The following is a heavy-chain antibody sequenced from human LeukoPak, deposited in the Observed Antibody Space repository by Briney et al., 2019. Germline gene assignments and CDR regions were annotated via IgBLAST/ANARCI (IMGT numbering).Heavy chain of an antibody. V-gene: IGHV3-66*04. CDR3: ARPPYGGVDY. D-gene: IGHD4-23*01. Sequence: PGGSLRLSCEASGFTVSSHFMSWVRQAPGKGLEWVSVIYSGGSIYYADSVKGRFTISRDKSKNTLYLQMNSLRAEDTAVYYCARPPYGGVDYWGQGTLVTVSS. J-gene: IGHJ4*02. CDR2: IYSGGSI. CDR1: GFTVSSHF.